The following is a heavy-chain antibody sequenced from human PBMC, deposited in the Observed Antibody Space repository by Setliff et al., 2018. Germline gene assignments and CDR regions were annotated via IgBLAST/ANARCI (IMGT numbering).Heavy chain of an antibody. J-gene: IGHJ6*03. V-gene: IGHV1-69*06. CDR3: ARGIRQYCSGSYCPGYMDV. CDR2: IIPMFGT. CDR1: GYTFNTYE. Sequence: ASVKVSCKASGYTFNTYEINWVRQAPGQGLEWMGGIIPMFGTNYAQKFQGRVTITADKTSTRAYMELSSLRSDDAAVYYCARGIRQYCSGSYCPGYMDVWGTGTTVTVSS. D-gene: IGHD2-15*01.